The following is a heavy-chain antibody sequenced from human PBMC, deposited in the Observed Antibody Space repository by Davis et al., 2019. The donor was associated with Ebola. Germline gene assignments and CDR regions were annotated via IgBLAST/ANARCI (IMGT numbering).Heavy chain of an antibody. J-gene: IGHJ5*02. V-gene: IGHV3-33*01. CDR1: GFTFSSYG. CDR2: IWYDGSNK. CDR3: ARDMGMVYAYNWFDP. D-gene: IGHD2-8*01. Sequence: PGGSLRLSCAASGFTFSSYGMHWVRQAPGKGLEWVAVIWYDGSNKYYADSVKGRFTISRDNFKNTLYLQMNSLRAEDTAVYYCARDMGMVYAYNWFDPWGQGTLVTVSS.